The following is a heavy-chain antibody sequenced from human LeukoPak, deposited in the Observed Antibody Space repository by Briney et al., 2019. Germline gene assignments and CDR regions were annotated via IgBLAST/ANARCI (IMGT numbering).Heavy chain of an antibody. CDR2: IYHSGST. D-gene: IGHD6-19*01. J-gene: IGHJ3*02. CDR1: GGSISSYY. V-gene: IGHV4-59*01. CDR3: AREQWLPYDTFDI. Sequence: PSETLSLTCTVSGGSISSYYWSWIRQPPGKGLEWIGYIYHSGSTSYNPSLKSRVTISVDTSKNQFSLKLSSVTAADTAVYYCAREQWLPYDTFDIWGQGTMVTVSS.